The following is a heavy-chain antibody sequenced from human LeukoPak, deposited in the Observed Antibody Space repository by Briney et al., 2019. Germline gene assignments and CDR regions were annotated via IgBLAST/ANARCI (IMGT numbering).Heavy chain of an antibody. CDR1: GYSLSSNG. CDR3: AREGATDYYFDP. J-gene: IGHJ4*02. CDR2: ISDYSGNT. Sequence: ASVKVTCKASGYSLSSNGISWARQAPGQGLEWMGWISDYSGNTKYAQNFQDRVTLTTDRSTNTAYMELRSLRSDDTAVYYCAREGATDYYFDPWGQGTLVTVSS. D-gene: IGHD4-11*01. V-gene: IGHV1-18*01.